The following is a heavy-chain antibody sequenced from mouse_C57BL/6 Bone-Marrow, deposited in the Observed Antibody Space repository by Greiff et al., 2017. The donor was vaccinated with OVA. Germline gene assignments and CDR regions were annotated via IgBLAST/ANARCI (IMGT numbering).Heavy chain of an antibody. CDR1: GYTFTSYW. CDR3: ARCDYEGLLD. Sequence: QVQLKQPGAELVRPGTSVKLSCKASGYTFTSYWMHWVKQRPGQGLEWIGVIDPSDSYTNYNQKFKGKATLTVDTSSSTAYMQLRSLTSEDSAVYYCARCDYEGLLDWGQGTTLTVSA. V-gene: IGHV1-59*01. J-gene: IGHJ2*01. D-gene: IGHD2-4*01. CDR2: IDPSDSYT.